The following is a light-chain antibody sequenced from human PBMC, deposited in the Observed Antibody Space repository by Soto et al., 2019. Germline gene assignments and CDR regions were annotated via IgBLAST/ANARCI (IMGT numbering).Light chain of an antibody. CDR3: RKCTDFA. J-gene: IGKJ4*01. Sequence: ESVLTQSPASLSLSRGETATLSCRASQSLAIYLAWYQQKPGQAPRLLIYDASNRASGIPPWFSGNGSGTDFTLTFSGLEPEGFAVYYCRKCTDFAFGGGPNVDI. V-gene: IGKV3-11*01. CDR2: DAS. CDR1: QSLAIY.